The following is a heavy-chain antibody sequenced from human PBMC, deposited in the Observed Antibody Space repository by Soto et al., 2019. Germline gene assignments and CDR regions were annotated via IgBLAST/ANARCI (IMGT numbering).Heavy chain of an antibody. J-gene: IGHJ6*02. CDR1: GGSVSSGSYY. CDR2: IYYSGST. CDR3: ARDNRVLHGSYSSGMDV. D-gene: IGHD3-10*02. Sequence: ETLSLTCTVSGGSVSSGSYYWSWIRQPPGKGLEWIGYIYYSGSTNYNPSLKSRVTISVDTSKNQFSLKLSSVTAADTAVYYCARDNRVLHGSYSSGMDVWGQDTTVTVSS. V-gene: IGHV4-61*01.